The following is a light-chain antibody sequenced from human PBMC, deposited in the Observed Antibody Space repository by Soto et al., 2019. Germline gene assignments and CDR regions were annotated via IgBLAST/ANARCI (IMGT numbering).Light chain of an antibody. V-gene: IGLV2-8*01. CDR2: EVN. J-gene: IGLJ1*01. CDR3: TPYAGGNNV. CDR1: SSDVGGSNY. Sequence: QSVLTQPPSASGSPGQSVTISCTGTSSDVGGSNYVSWYQQHPVKVPKLMVYEVNKRPSGVPDGFSGSKSGNTASLTVSGLQAEDEADYYCTPYAGGNNVFGTGTKLTVL.